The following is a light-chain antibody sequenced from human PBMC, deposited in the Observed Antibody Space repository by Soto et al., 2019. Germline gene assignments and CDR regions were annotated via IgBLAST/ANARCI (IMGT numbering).Light chain of an antibody. Sequence: QSVLTQPLSVSGAPGQRVTISCTGSSSNIGAGYDVHSYQQLPGTAPKLLIYGNSNRPSGVPDRFSGSKSGTSASLAITGLQAEDEADSYCQSYDSSLSGSRVFGGGTKLTVL. CDR2: GNS. J-gene: IGLJ2*01. CDR3: QSYDSSLSGSRV. CDR1: SSNIGAGYD. V-gene: IGLV1-40*01.